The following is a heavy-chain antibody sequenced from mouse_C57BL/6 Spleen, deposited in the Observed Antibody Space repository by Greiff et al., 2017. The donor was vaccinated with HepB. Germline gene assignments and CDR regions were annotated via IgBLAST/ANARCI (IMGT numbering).Heavy chain of an antibody. CDR3: ARGDGSRTWYFDV. D-gene: IGHD1-1*01. CDR2: INPSTGGT. CDR1: GYSFTGYY. V-gene: IGHV1-42*01. J-gene: IGHJ1*03. Sequence: EVKLQESGPELVKPGASVKISCKASGYSFTGYYMNWVKQSPEKSLEWIGEINPSTGGTTYNQKFKAKATLTVDKSSSTAYMQLKSLTSEDSAVYYCARGDGSRTWYFDVWGTGTTVTVSS.